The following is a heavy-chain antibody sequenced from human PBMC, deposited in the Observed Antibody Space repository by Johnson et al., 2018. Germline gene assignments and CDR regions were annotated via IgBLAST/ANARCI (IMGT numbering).Heavy chain of an antibody. Sequence: VQLVESGGGLVQPGGSLRLSCAASGFPFSSYAMSWVRQAPGKGLEWVSAISGSGGSTYYADSVKGRFPISRDNSKNTLYLQMNSLRAEDTAVYYWAKLPPINGDYTDWYFDLWGRGTLVTVSS. V-gene: IGHV3-23*04. D-gene: IGHD4-17*01. CDR2: ISGSGGST. CDR3: AKLPPINGDYTDWYFDL. J-gene: IGHJ2*01. CDR1: GFPFSSYA.